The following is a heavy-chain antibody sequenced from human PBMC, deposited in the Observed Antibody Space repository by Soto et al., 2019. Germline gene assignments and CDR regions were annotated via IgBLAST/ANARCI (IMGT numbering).Heavy chain of an antibody. V-gene: IGHV3-23*01. CDR1: GFTFNPDT. J-gene: IGHJ4*02. CDR3: AKDMRPDGAWDFDY. D-gene: IGHD4-17*01. CDR2: IIGSDGST. Sequence: GGSLRLSCAATGFTFNPDTMSWVRQSPGKGLEWVSSIIGSDGSTYYADSVKGRFTISRDNSKNTLYLEMNGLRVEDTAVYYCAKDMRPDGAWDFDYWGQGTLVTVSS.